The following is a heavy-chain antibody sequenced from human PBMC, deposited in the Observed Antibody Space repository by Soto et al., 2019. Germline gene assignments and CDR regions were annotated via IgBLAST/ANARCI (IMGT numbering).Heavy chain of an antibody. D-gene: IGHD1-26*01. Sequence: PGGSLRLSCAISGFSVSSNYLSWVRQAPGKGLEWVSVHYSGGSTYYADSVQGRFTISRDKSNNTLYLQMRRVRAEDTAVYFCARHRHPRGTVGATPQLDPWGQGTQVTVS. V-gene: IGHV3-53*01. J-gene: IGHJ5*02. CDR1: GFSVSSNY. CDR2: HYSGGST. CDR3: ARHRHPRGTVGATPQLDP.